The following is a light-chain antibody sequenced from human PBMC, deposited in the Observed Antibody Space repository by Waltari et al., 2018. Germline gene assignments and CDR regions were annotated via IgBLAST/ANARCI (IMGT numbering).Light chain of an antibody. CDR2: AAS. Sequence: EIVLTQSPGTLSLSPGERATLSCRASQGSGSYLVWYQQKPGQAPRLLIFAASSRAAGIPVRCSGGGTGTNFSLTSSRLEPEDFAVYYCQDHERLPAVFGQGTKVEIK. CDR1: QGSGSY. V-gene: IGKV3-20*01. CDR3: QDHERLPAV. J-gene: IGKJ1*01.